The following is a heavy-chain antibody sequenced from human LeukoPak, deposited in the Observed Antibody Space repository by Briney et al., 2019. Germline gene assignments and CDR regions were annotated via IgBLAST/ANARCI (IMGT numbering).Heavy chain of an antibody. CDR1: GGSFSGYY. J-gene: IGHJ6*03. CDR2: INHSGST. D-gene: IGHD4-17*01. V-gene: IGHV4-34*01. CDR3: ARGYGDYRYYYYYMDV. Sequence: SETLSLTCAVYGGSFSGYYWSWIRQPPGKGLEWIGEINHSGSTNYNPSLKSRVTISVDTSKNQFSLKLSSVTAADTAVYYCARGYGDYRYYYYYMDVWGKGTTVTISS.